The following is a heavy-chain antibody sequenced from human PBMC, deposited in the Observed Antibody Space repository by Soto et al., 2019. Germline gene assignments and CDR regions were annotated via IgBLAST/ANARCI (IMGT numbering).Heavy chain of an antibody. CDR2: IYYSGET. J-gene: IGHJ6*02. CDR1: GDSISRYY. Sequence: QVQLQESGPGLVKPSETLSLTCTVSGDSISRYYWSWIRLSPGKGLEWIGYIYYSGETNYNPSVNTRVTISVDRTKNQVALKLGSVTAADTAVYYCARDQGGEFLKGSGMDVWGQGTTVTVSS. CDR3: ARDQGGEFLKGSGMDV. V-gene: IGHV4-59*01. D-gene: IGHD3-10*01.